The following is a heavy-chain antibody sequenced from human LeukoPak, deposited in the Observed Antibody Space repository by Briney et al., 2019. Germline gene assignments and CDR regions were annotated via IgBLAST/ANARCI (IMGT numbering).Heavy chain of an antibody. V-gene: IGHV4-59*01. CDR3: AKENWGADYYYYGMDV. Sequence: PSETLSLTCTVSGGSISSYYWSWIRQPPGKGLEWIGYIYYSGSTNYNPSLKSRVTISVDTSKNQFSLKLSSVTAADTAVYYCAKENWGADYYYYGMDVWGQGTTVTVSS. CDR1: GGSISSYY. CDR2: IYYSGST. J-gene: IGHJ6*02. D-gene: IGHD7-27*01.